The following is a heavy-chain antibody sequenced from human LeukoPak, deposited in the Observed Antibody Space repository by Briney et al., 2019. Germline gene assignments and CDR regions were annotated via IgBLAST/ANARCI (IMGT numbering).Heavy chain of an antibody. CDR1: GFTFSSYS. J-gene: IGHJ4*02. Sequence: GGSLRLSCAASGFTFSSYSMNWVRQAPGKGLEWVSSISSSRSYIYYADSVKGRFTISRDNAKNSLYLQMNSLRAEDTAVYYCAREGGDIVVPAAPFDYWGQGTLVTVSS. CDR2: ISSSRSYI. V-gene: IGHV3-21*01. D-gene: IGHD2-15*01. CDR3: AREGGDIVVPAAPFDY.